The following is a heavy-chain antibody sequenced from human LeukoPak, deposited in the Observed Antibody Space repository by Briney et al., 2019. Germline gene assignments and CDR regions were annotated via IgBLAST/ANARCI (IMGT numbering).Heavy chain of an antibody. Sequence: SETLSLTCTVSGGSISSSSYYWGWIRQPPGKGLEWIGSIYYSGSTYYNPSLKSRVTISVDTSKNQFSLKLSSVTAADTAVYYCARDPFSRDEPSLQHWGQGTLVTVSS. CDR3: ARDPFSRDEPSLQH. J-gene: IGHJ1*01. V-gene: IGHV4-39*02. CDR2: IYYSGST. CDR1: GGSISSSSYY. D-gene: IGHD2-2*01.